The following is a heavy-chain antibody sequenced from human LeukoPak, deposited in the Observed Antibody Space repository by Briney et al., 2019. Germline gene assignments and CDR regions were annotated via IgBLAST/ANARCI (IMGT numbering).Heavy chain of an antibody. CDR2: ISYDGRNK. J-gene: IGHJ6*02. D-gene: IGHD2-15*01. Sequence: GGPLRLPWAPSGFIFSSYDMHWVRRARGKGLEGVAVISYDGRNKYYADSVKGRFTLSRDNSKNRLYLQMKSLRAEDTAVYYCARSALRSPSVSFYYGMDVWGQGTTVTVSS. CDR1: GFIFSSYD. CDR3: ARSALRSPSVSFYYGMDV. V-gene: IGHV3-30-3*01.